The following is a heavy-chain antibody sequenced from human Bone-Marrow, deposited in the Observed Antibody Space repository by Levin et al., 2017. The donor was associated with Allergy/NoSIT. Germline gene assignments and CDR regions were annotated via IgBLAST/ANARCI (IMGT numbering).Heavy chain of an antibody. J-gene: IGHJ4*02. Sequence: GESLKISCAASGFTFSVYWMHWVRQAPGQGLVWLSRINSDGSSTAYADSVKGRFTISRDNAKNTLYLQMNSLKAEDTAVYYCASYCVRTSCSSDNWGQGTLVTVSS. CDR1: GFTFSVYW. D-gene: IGHD2-2*01. CDR3: ASYCVRTSCSSDN. V-gene: IGHV3-74*01. CDR2: INSDGSST.